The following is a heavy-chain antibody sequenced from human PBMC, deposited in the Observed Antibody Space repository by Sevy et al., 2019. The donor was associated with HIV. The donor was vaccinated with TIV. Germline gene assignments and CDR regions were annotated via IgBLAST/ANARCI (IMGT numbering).Heavy chain of an antibody. CDR1: GFTFSSYG. J-gene: IGHJ6*02. D-gene: IGHD6-6*01. CDR3: ARGLAALPGYYYGMDV. CDR2: IWYDGSKK. Sequence: GGSLRLSCAASGFTFSSYGMHWVRQTPGKGLEWVGVIWYDGSKKNYGDSVKGRFPISRDNSKNTLYLQMNSLRAEDTAVYYCARGLAALPGYYYGMDVWGQGTTVTVSS. V-gene: IGHV3-33*01.